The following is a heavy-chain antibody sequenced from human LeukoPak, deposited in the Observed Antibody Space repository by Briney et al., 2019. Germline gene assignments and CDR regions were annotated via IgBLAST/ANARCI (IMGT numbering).Heavy chain of an antibody. CDR3: ARLSRGVIWSNYYYYYYMDV. CDR2: IYYSGST. V-gene: IGHV4-39*07. CDR1: GGSISSSSYY. J-gene: IGHJ6*03. D-gene: IGHD3-10*01. Sequence: SETLSLTCTVSGGSISSSSYYWGWIRQPPGKGLEWIGSIYYSGSTYYNPSLKSRVTISVDTSKNQFSLKLSSVTAADTAVYYCARLSRGVIWSNYYYYYYMDVWGKGTTVTISS.